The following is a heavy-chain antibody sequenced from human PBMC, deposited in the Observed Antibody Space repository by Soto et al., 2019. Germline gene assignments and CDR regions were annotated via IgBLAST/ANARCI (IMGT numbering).Heavy chain of an antibody. V-gene: IGHV4-39*01. CDR3: AKNAAEYSSSTSFDY. D-gene: IGHD6-6*01. Sequence: PSETLSLTCTVSGGSISSSSYYWGWIRQPPGKGLEWIGSIYYSGSTYYNPSLKSRVTISVDTSKNQFSLKLSSVTAADTAVYYCAKNAAEYSSSTSFDYWGQGTLVTVSS. CDR2: IYYSGST. J-gene: IGHJ4*02. CDR1: GGSISSSSYY.